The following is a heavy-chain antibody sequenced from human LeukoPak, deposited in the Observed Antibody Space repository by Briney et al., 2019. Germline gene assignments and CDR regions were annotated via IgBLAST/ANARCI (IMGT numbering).Heavy chain of an antibody. CDR1: GHTFTSYG. D-gene: IGHD6-6*01. J-gene: IGHJ5*02. Sequence: ASVKVSCKASGHTFTSYGISWVRQAPGQGLEWMGWISAYNGNTNYAQKLQGRVTMTTDTSTSTAYMELRSLRSDDTAVYYRARDRTFLQYSSSVNWFDPWGQGTLVTVSS. CDR3: ARDRTFLQYSSSVNWFDP. V-gene: IGHV1-18*01. CDR2: ISAYNGNT.